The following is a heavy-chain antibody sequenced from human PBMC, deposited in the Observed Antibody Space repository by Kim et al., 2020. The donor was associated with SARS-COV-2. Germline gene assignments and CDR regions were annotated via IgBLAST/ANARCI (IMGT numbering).Heavy chain of an antibody. J-gene: IGHJ6*03. CDR3: ARGGAAAPLMLSYYYYYYMDV. CDR1: GFTFDDYG. V-gene: IGHV3-20*01. CDR2: IKWNGGST. Sequence: GGSLRLSCAASGFTFDDYGMSWVRQAPGKGLEWVSGIKWNGGSTGYADSVKGRFTISRDNAKNSLYLQMNSLRAEDTALYHCARGGAAAPLMLSYYYYYYMDVWGKGTTVTVSS. D-gene: IGHD6-13*01.